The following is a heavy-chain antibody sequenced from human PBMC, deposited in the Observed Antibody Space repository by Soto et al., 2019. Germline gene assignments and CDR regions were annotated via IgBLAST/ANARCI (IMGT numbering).Heavy chain of an antibody. Sequence: SAPLSLTCSVSGGSIIDYYWSWIRQPPGKGLEWIGYIYSTGSTNYNPSLQSRVTMSVDTSKNQFSLKLTSVTAADTAVYYCTRESGLWGQGTMVTVSS. J-gene: IGHJ3*01. CDR1: GGSIIDYY. CDR3: TRESGL. V-gene: IGHV4-59*01. D-gene: IGHD3-3*01. CDR2: IYSTGST.